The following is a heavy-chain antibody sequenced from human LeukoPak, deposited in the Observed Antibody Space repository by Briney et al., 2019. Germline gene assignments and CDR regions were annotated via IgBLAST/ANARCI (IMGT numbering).Heavy chain of an antibody. J-gene: IGHJ3*02. CDR2: IKQDGSEK. D-gene: IGHD6-13*01. CDR3: ASPRWSDAFDI. V-gene: IGHV3-7*01. CDR1: GFTFSSYW. Sequence: GGSLRLSCAASGFTFSSYWMSWVRQAPGKGLEWVANIKQDGSEKYYVDSVKGRFTISRDNAKNSLYLQMNSLRAEDTAVYYCASPRWSDAFDIWGQGTMVTVSS.